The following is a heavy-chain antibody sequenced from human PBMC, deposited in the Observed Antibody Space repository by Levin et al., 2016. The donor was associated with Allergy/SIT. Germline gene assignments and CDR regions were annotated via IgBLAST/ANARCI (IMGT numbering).Heavy chain of an antibody. CDR1: GFTFSSHG. V-gene: IGHV3-23*01. CDR3: AKESTTLDY. J-gene: IGHJ4*02. CDR2: ISGAGGSI. Sequence: ETLSLTCGASGFTFSSHGMSWVRQVPGEGLEWVAGISGAGGSIYYADSVMGRFSISRDNSKNTLYLQMNSLRAEDTAVYYCAKESTTLDYWGQGTPVTVSS. D-gene: IGHD1-14*01.